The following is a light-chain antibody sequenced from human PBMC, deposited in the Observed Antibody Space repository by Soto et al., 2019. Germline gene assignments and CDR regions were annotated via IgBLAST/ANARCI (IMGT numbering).Light chain of an antibody. CDR2: EGT. J-gene: IGLJ2*01. CDR1: SSDVV. Sequence: QSALTQPASVSGSPGQSITISCTGTSSDVVSWYQQLPGKAPKLMIYEGTKRPSGISNRFSGSKSGNTASLTISGLQAEDEADYYCCSYAGYTTVLFGGGTKVTVL. CDR3: CSYAGYTTVL. V-gene: IGLV2-23*01.